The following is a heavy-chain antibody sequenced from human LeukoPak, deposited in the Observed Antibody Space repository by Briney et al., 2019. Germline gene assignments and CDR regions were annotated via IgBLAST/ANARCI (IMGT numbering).Heavy chain of an antibody. D-gene: IGHD5-12*01. CDR3: AKSSDVVTRNVDC. CDR2: ITSTGSTT. V-gene: IGHV3-23*01. Sequence: GGSLRLSCAASGFTFSDYAMTRVRQAPGKGLEWVSAITSTGSTTYYADSVKGRFSFSRDNSKNTVFLQMNSLRVEDTAIYYCAKSSDVVTRNVDCWGQGTLVTVSS. J-gene: IGHJ4*02. CDR1: GFTFSDYA.